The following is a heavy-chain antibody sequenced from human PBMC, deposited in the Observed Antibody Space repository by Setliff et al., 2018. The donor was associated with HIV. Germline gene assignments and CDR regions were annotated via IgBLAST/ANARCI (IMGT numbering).Heavy chain of an antibody. Sequence: SETLSLTCTVSGGSISSGSYYWTWIRQPAGKGLEWIGHIYTSGITNYNPSLKSRVTISVDTSKNQISLKLTSVTAADTAVYYCARGGRSTVTQWAWFDPWGQGTLVTVSS. CDR2: IYTSGIT. CDR1: GGSISSGSYY. CDR3: ARGGRSTVTQWAWFDP. J-gene: IGHJ5*02. V-gene: IGHV4-61*09. D-gene: IGHD4-17*01.